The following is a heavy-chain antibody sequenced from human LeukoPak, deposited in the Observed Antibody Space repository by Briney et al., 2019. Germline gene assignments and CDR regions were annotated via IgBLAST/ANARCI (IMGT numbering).Heavy chain of an antibody. CDR1: GFTFSGSA. J-gene: IGHJ4*02. CDR3: ARPDTAPGGVWYYDY. V-gene: IGHV3-66*04. Sequence: PGGSLRLSCAASGFTFSGSALHWVRQASGKGLEWVSVIYSGGSTYYADSVKGRFTISRDNAKNSLYLQIISLRAEDTAVYYCARPDTAPGGVWYYDYWGQGTLVTVSS. CDR2: IYSGGST. D-gene: IGHD3-16*01.